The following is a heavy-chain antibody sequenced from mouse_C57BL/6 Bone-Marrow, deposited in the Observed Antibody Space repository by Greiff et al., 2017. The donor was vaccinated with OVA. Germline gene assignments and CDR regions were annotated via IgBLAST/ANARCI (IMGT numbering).Heavy chain of an antibody. CDR1: GYTFTSYG. V-gene: IGHV1-81*01. Sequence: QVQLQQSGAELARPGASVKLSCKASGYTFTSYGISWVKQRTGQGLEWIGEIYPRSGNTYYNEKFKGKATLTADKSSSTAYMELRSLTSEDSAVYVCERGGTTVVASGTYYFDDWGQGTTLTVSS. CDR3: ERGGTTVVASGTYYFDD. J-gene: IGHJ2*01. CDR2: IYPRSGNT. D-gene: IGHD1-1*01.